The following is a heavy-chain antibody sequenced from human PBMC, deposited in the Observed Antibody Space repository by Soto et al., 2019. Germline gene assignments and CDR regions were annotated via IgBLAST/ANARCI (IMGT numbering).Heavy chain of an antibody. CDR3: AREPHLALAGTVLNWFDP. D-gene: IGHD6-19*01. CDR2: IIPIFGTA. V-gene: IGHV1-69*01. J-gene: IGHJ5*02. CDR1: AGTFSSYA. Sequence: QMQLVQSGAEVKKPGSSMKVSCKASAGTFSSYAISWVRQAPGQGLKWMGGIIPIFGTANYAQKFQGRVTITADESTSTAYMELSSLRSEDTAVYYCAREPHLALAGTVLNWFDPWGQGTLVTVSS.